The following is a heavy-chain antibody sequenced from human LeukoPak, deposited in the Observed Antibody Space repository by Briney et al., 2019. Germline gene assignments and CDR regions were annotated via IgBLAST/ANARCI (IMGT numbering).Heavy chain of an antibody. CDR1: GFTFSDYY. CDR2: ISTSASTI. J-gene: IGHJ4*02. V-gene: IGHV3-11*01. D-gene: IGHD6-6*01. CDR3: GAPARGSYLAH. Sequence: PGGSLRLSCAASGFTFSDYYMSWIRQAPGKGLEWISYISTSASTIYYADSVRGRFTTSRDDATNSLFLQMNSLKVEDTAIYYWGAPARGSYLAHGAQGILVTVPT.